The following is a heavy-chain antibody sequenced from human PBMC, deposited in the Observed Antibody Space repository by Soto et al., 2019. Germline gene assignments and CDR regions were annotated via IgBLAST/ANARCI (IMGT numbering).Heavy chain of an antibody. CDR3: ARDRVGGYSYGSGYYYGMDV. D-gene: IGHD5-18*01. CDR2: TYYRSKWYN. CDR1: GGSVSSNSAA. J-gene: IGHJ6*02. V-gene: IGHV6-1*01. Sequence: LSQTLSLTCAISGGSVSSNSAAWNWIRQSPSRGLEWLGRTYYRSKWYNDYAVSVKSRITINPDTSKNQFSLQLNSVTPEDTAVYYCARDRVGGYSYGSGYYYGMDVWGQGTTVTVSS.